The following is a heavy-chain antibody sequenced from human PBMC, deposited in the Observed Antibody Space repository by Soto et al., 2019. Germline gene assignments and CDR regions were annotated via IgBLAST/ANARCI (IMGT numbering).Heavy chain of an antibody. CDR1: GGSISSYY. V-gene: IGHV4-59*08. J-gene: IGHJ2*01. D-gene: IGHD7-27*01. CDR3: ARLGTGYWYFDL. CDR2: IYYSGST. Sequence: QVQLQESGPGLVKPSETLSLTCTVSGGSISSYYWSWIRQPPGKGLEWIGYIYYSGSTNYNPSLKSRVTISVDTPKNQFSLRLSSVTAADTAVYYCARLGTGYWYFDLWGRGTLVTVSS.